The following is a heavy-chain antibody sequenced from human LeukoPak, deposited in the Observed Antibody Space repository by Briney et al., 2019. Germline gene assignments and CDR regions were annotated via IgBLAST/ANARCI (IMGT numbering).Heavy chain of an antibody. Sequence: GGSLRLSCAASGFTFSGSAMHWVRQASGKGLEWVSRIRSKTNDYATAYAASVKGRFTISRDDLNNTAYLQMNSLKTEDTAVYYCTRGSSNNYYYGMDVWGQGTTVTVSS. CDR3: TRGSSNNYYYGMDV. J-gene: IGHJ6*02. CDR1: GFTFSGSA. CDR2: IRSKTNDYAT. D-gene: IGHD2-2*01. V-gene: IGHV3-73*01.